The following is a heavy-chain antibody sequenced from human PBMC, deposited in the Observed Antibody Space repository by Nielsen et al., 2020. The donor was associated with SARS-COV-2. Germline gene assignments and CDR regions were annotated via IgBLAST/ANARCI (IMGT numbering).Heavy chain of an antibody. Sequence: GGSLRLSCAASGFTFDDYAMHWVRQAPGKGLEWVSLISGDADSTYYADSVKGRFTISRDNSKNSLYLQMKSLRTEDTAFYYCAKGPIQMATIYIDYWGQGSLVSVSS. CDR3: AKGPIQMATIYIDY. D-gene: IGHD5-24*01. V-gene: IGHV3-43*02. J-gene: IGHJ4*02. CDR2: ISGDADST. CDR1: GFTFDDYA.